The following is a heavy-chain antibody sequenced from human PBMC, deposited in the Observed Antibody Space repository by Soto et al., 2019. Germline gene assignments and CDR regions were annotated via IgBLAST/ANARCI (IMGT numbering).Heavy chain of an antibody. V-gene: IGHV4-34*01. J-gene: IGHJ4*02. CDR3: ARGYGSNFDY. CDR1: GGSFSGYY. Sequence: PSETLSLTCAAYGGSFSGYYWSWIRQPPGKGLEWIGEINHSGSTNYNPSLKSRVTISVDTSKNQFSLKLSSVTAADTAVYYCARGYGSNFDYWGQGTLVTVSS. D-gene: IGHD6-19*01. CDR2: INHSGST.